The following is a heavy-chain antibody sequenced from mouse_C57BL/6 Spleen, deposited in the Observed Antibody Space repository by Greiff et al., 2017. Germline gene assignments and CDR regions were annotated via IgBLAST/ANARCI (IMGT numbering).Heavy chain of an antibody. CDR2: IRSKSNNYAT. V-gene: IGHV10-1*01. Sequence: EVKLVESGGGLVQPKGSLKLSCAASGFSFNTYAMNWVRQAPGKGLEWVARIRSKSNNYATSYAVSVKDRFTISRDDSESMLYLQMNNVKTEDTAMYYCVRHEAMDYWGQGTSVTVSS. CDR1: GFSFNTYA. CDR3: VRHEAMDY. J-gene: IGHJ4*01.